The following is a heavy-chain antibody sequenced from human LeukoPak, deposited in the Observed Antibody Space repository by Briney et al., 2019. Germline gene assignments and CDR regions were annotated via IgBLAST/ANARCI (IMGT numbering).Heavy chain of an antibody. J-gene: IGHJ6*02. CDR2: INPNSGGT. CDR3: ARDYFVGARGDYYYYYGMDV. Sequence: ASVKVSCKASGYTFTGYYMHWVRQAPGQGLEWMGWINPNSGGTNYAQKFQGWVTMTRDTSISTAYMELSRLRSDDTAVYYCARDYFVGARGDYYYYYGMDVWGQGTTVTVSS. D-gene: IGHD1-26*01. CDR1: GYTFTGYY. V-gene: IGHV1-2*04.